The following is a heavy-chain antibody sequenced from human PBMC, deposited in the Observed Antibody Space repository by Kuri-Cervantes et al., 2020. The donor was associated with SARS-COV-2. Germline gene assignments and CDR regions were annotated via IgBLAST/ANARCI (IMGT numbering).Heavy chain of an antibody. Sequence: SETLSLTGAFYGGSFNNYYWSWIRQPPGKGLEWIGEINHSGGTNHNPSLKSRVIISADTSKNQFSLKMRSVTAADTAVYYCARGLVAVVPSPVLGLGPHYYSYHVDVWGHGTTVTVSS. D-gene: IGHD2-2*01. CDR3: ARGLVAVVPSPVLGLGPHYYSYHVDV. CDR2: INHSGGT. V-gene: IGHV4-34*01. J-gene: IGHJ6*02. CDR1: GGSFNNYY.